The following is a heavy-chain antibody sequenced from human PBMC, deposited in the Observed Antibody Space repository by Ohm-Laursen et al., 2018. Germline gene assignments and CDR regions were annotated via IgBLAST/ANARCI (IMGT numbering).Heavy chain of an antibody. J-gene: IGHJ5*02. V-gene: IGHV4-59*07. CDR1: GGSISSYY. CDR2: IYYSGST. D-gene: IGHD6-6*01. CDR3: ARGSLVLHNWFDP. Sequence: SDTLSLTCTVSGGSISSYYWSWIRQPPGKGLEWIGYIYYSGSTNYNPSLKSRVTISVDTSKSQFSLKLSSVTAADTAVYYCARGSLVLHNWFDPWGQGTLVTVSS.